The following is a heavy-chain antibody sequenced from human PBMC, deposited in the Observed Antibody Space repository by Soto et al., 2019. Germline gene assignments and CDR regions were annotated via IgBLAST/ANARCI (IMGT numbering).Heavy chain of an antibody. CDR1: GYTFTNYG. J-gene: IGHJ6*02. Sequence: QVQLVQSGAELKKPGASVKVSCKASGYTFTNYGISWVRQAPGQGLEWMGWINTYHGNTKYAQKLQGRVTMTKDTSTSTAYTELTSLRSDDPAVYYCARSPGYSASCGYFHYGMKIWGQGTTVIVSS. V-gene: IGHV1-18*01. D-gene: IGHD6-13*01. CDR2: INTYHGNT. CDR3: ARSPGYSASCGYFHYGMKI.